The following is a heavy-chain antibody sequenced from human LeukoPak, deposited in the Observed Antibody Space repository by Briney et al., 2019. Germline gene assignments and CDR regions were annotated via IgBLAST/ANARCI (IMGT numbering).Heavy chain of an antibody. CDR1: GYTFTSYG. Sequence: ASVKVSCKASGYTFTSYGISWVRQAPGQGLEWMGWISAYNGNTNYAQKPQGRVTMTTDTSTSTAYLELRSVRSDDTSVYLCARELGGWYYYYDIDVWGQGTTVTVSS. V-gene: IGHV1-18*01. CDR3: ARELGGWYYYYDIDV. D-gene: IGHD1-26*01. CDR2: ISAYNGNT. J-gene: IGHJ6*02.